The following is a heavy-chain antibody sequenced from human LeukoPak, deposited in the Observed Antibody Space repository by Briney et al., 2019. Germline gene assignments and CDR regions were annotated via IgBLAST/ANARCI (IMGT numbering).Heavy chain of an antibody. CDR1: GFTFSNYN. CDR2: ISTSSSYI. Sequence: PGGSLRLSCAASGFTFSNYNMNWVRQAPGKGLEWVSSISTSSSYIYYADSVKGRFTISRDNAKKSLYLQMNSLRAEDTAVYYCAREGETFYYDSSGYPYFDYWGQGTLVTVSS. V-gene: IGHV3-21*01. CDR3: AREGETFYYDSSGYPYFDY. D-gene: IGHD3-22*01. J-gene: IGHJ4*02.